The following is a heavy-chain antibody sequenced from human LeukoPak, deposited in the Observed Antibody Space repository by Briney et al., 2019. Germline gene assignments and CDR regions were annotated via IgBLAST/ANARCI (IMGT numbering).Heavy chain of an antibody. CDR1: GYTFTSYG. CDR3: ARDVGGAKEYNWFDP. J-gene: IGHJ5*02. CDR2: IGAYNGNT. D-gene: IGHD1-26*01. Sequence: GASVKVSCKASGYTFTSYGISWVRQAPGQGLEWMGWIGAYNGNTNYAQKLQGRVTMTTDTSTSTAYMELRSLRSDDTAVYYCARDVGGAKEYNWFDPWGQGTLVTVSS. V-gene: IGHV1-18*01.